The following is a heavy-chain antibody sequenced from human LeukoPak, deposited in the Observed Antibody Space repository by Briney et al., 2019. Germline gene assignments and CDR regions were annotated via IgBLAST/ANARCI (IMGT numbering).Heavy chain of an antibody. CDR3: AREKESSGYFDH. CDR1: GFTFSNYA. J-gene: IGHJ4*02. CDR2: ISGSGGST. Sequence: PGGSLRLSCAASGFTFSNYAMSWVRQAPGKGLEWVSAISGSGGSTYYADSVKGRLTTSRDNSKNTLYLQTNSLSAEDTGVYYCAREKESSGYFDHWGQGTLVTVSS. D-gene: IGHD3-22*01. V-gene: IGHV3-23*01.